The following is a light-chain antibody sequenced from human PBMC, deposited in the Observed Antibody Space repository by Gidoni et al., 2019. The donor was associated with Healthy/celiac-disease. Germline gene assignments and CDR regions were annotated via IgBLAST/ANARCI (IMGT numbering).Light chain of an antibody. CDR2: AAS. CDR1: QSISSY. J-gene: IGKJ2*01. CDR3: QQSYSTPST. V-gene: IGKV1-39*01. Sequence: DIQLTQPPSSLSASVGERVTITCRASQSISSYLTWYQKKPGKAPNLLIDAASSSQSGVPTRFSGSGSGTDFTLTSSSLQPEYFATYYWQQSYSTPSTFGQGTKLEIK.